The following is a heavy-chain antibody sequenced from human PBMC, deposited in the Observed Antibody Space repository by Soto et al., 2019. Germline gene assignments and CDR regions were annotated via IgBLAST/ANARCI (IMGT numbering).Heavy chain of an antibody. CDR3: ARLEGLATISYYFDY. J-gene: IGHJ4*02. Sequence: SETLSLTCSVSGDSINSDNYYWGWIRQPPGKGLEWIGSIYYRGNTYYNPSLKTRVTISLDKSKSQFSLKLNSVTAADSTVYFCARLEGLATISYYFDYWGQGTLVTVSS. D-gene: IGHD3-9*01. CDR1: GDSINSDNYY. V-gene: IGHV4-39*01. CDR2: IYYRGNT.